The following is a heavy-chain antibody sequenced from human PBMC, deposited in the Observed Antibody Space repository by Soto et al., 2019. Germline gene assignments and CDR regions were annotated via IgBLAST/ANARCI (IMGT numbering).Heavy chain of an antibody. CDR3: ARDQPSNAPYDSSGFDY. CDR1: GGSISSGGYY. D-gene: IGHD3-22*01. CDR2: IYYSGTT. Sequence: QVQLQESGPGLVKPSQTLSLTCSVSGGSISSGGYYWSWIRQHPGKGLEWIGYIYYSGTTYSNPSTYYNPSLRSLLTMSLDTSKNQFSLKLTSVTAADTAVYYCARDQPSNAPYDSSGFDYWGQGTLVTVSP. V-gene: IGHV4-31*01. J-gene: IGHJ4*02.